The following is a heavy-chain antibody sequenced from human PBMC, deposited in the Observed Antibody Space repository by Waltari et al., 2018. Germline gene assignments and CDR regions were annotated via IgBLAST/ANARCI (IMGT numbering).Heavy chain of an antibody. V-gene: IGHV3-48*01. CDR1: GFAFSTYS. J-gene: IGHJ3*02. Sequence: EVQLVESGGGLVQPGGSLRLSCAASGFAFSTYSMNWVRQAPGKGLEGVSYISNSGTTIYYADSVKGRFTISRDNAQNSLYLQMNSLRAEDTAVYYCARENRGTGYFPDAFDIWGQGTMVTVSS. CDR2: ISNSGTTI. D-gene: IGHD3-9*01. CDR3: ARENRGTGYFPDAFDI.